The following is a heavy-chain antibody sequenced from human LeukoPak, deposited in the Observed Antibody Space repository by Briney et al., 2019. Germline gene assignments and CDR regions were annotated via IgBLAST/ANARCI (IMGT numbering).Heavy chain of an antibody. CDR1: GGTFSSYA. CDR3: ARAGWIQLWSQPHYFDY. D-gene: IGHD5-18*01. Sequence: ASVKVSCKASGGTFSSYAISWVRQAPGQGLEWMGGIIPIFGTANYAQKFQGRATITADKSTSTAYMELSSLRSEDTAVYYCARAGWIQLWSQPHYFDYWGQGTLVTVSS. CDR2: IIPIFGTA. V-gene: IGHV1-69*06. J-gene: IGHJ4*02.